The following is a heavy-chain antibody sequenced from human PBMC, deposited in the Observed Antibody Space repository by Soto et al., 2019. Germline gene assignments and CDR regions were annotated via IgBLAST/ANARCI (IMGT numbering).Heavy chain of an antibody. D-gene: IGHD3-3*01. CDR2: ISYDGSNK. V-gene: IGHV3-30*18. J-gene: IGHJ6*03. CDR3: AKSSSRYDFWSGYNYYYYMDV. CDR1: GFTFSSYG. Sequence: ESGGGVVQPGRSLRLSCAASGFTFSSYGMHWVRQAPGKGLEWVAVISYDGSNKYYADSVKGRFTISRDNSKNTLYLQMNSLRAEDTAVYYCAKSSSRYDFWSGYNYYYYMDVWGKGTTVTVSS.